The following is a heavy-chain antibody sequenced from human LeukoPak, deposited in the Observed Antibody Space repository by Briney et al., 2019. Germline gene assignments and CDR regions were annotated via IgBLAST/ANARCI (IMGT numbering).Heavy chain of an antibody. Sequence: GGSLRLSCDASGFTFSNYWMSWVRQAPGKGLEWVANIKHDGSDKYYVDSVKGRFTISRDNARTSLYLQMNSLRAEDTAVYYCARGNSNYGYVLDIWGQGTMVTVSS. V-gene: IGHV3-7*01. CDR1: GFTFSNYW. CDR3: ARGNSNYGYVLDI. CDR2: IKHDGSDK. J-gene: IGHJ3*02. D-gene: IGHD4-11*01.